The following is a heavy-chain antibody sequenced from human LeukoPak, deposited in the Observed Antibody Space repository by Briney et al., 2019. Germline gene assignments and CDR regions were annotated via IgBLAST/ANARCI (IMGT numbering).Heavy chain of an antibody. J-gene: IGHJ4*02. CDR1: GFTFSSYG. D-gene: IGHD3-10*01. Sequence: GGSLRLSCAASGFTFSSYGMHWVRQAPGKGLEWVAVISYDGSNKYYADSVKGRFTISRDNSKNTLYLQMNSLRAEDTAVYYCAKELNDGSASYYITYYFDYWGQGTLVTVSS. V-gene: IGHV3-30*18. CDR2: ISYDGSNK. CDR3: AKELNDGSASYYITYYFDY.